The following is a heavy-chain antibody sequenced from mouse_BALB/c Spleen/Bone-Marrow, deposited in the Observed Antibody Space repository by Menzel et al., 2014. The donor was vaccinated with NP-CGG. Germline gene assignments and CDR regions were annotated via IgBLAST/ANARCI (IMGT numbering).Heavy chain of an antibody. CDR2: ISYSGST. CDR3: ARFGYDYALDY. CDR1: GDSITSGY. J-gene: IGHJ4*01. D-gene: IGHD2-2*01. Sequence: EVQLQQSGPSLVKPSQTLSLTCSVTGDSITSGYWNWIRKFLGNKLEYMGYISYSGSTYYNPSLKSRISIARDTSKNXYYLQLKSVTTEDTATYYCARFGYDYALDYWGQGTSVTVSS. V-gene: IGHV3-8*02.